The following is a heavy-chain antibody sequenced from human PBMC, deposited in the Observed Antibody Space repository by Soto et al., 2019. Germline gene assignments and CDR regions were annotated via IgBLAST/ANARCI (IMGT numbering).Heavy chain of an antibody. D-gene: IGHD5-12*01. J-gene: IGHJ5*02. CDR3: ARGVATIGP. Sequence: SEALSLTCSGPGDSSRSYDWSWSRQPPGKGLEWIGYIYYSGSTNYNPSFKSRVTISVDTPKNQFSLKLTSVTAADTAVYYCARGVATIGPWGQGTLVTVSS. V-gene: IGHV4-59*01. CDR2: IYYSGST. CDR1: GDSSRSYD.